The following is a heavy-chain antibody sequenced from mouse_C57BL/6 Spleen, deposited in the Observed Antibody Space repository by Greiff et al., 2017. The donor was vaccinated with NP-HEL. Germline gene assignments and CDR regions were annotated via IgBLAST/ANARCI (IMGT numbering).Heavy chain of an antibody. CDR3: ARSGSSPAWFAY. D-gene: IGHD1-1*01. CDR1: GYTFTSYW. Sequence: QVQLQQPGAELVRPGSSVKLSCKASGYTFTSYWMHWVTPRPIQGLEWIGNIDPSDSETHYNQKFKDKATLTVDKSSSTAYMQLSSLTSEDSAVYYCARSGSSPAWFAYWGQGTLVTVSA. CDR2: IDPSDSET. V-gene: IGHV1-52*01. J-gene: IGHJ3*01.